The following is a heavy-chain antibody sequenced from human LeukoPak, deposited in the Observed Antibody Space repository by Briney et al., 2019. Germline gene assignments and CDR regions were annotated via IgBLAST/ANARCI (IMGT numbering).Heavy chain of an antibody. Sequence: PSETLSLTCTVSGGSISSYYWSWLRQSPGKGLEWIGYIHYSGSTDYNPSLESRVTISVDTSKNQFSLKLTSVTAADTAVYYCARNRHDYGDYFDYWGQGTLVTVSS. V-gene: IGHV4-59*01. D-gene: IGHD4-17*01. J-gene: IGHJ4*02. CDR3: ARNRHDYGDYFDY. CDR2: IHYSGST. CDR1: GGSISSYY.